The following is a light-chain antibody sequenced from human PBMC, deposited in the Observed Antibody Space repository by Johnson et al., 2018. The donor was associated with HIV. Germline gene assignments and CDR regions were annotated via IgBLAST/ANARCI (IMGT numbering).Light chain of an antibody. Sequence: QSVLTQPPSVSAAPGQKVTISCSGSSSNIGNNYVSWYQQLPGTAPKLLIYDNNKRPSGIPDRFSDSKSGTSATLGLTGIQTGDEADYYCGTWDSSLSAGVFGTGTKVTVL. J-gene: IGLJ1*01. V-gene: IGLV1-51*01. CDR2: DNN. CDR3: GTWDSSLSAGV. CDR1: SSNIGNNY.